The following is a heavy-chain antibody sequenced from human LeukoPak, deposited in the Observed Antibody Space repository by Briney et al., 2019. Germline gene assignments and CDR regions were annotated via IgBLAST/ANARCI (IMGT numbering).Heavy chain of an antibody. CDR2: ISGSGGST. Sequence: QSGGSLRLSCAASGFTFSSYAMSWVRQAPGKGLEWVSAISGSGGSTYYADSVKGRFTISRDNSKNTLYLQMNSLRAEDTAVYYCAKDSGSQLIPKKTPQDYWGQGTLVTVSS. J-gene: IGHJ4*02. V-gene: IGHV3-23*01. D-gene: IGHD3-10*01. CDR3: AKDSGSQLIPKKTPQDY. CDR1: GFTFSSYA.